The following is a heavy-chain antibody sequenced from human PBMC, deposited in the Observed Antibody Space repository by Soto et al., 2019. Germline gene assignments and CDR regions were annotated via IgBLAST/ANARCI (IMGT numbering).Heavy chain of an antibody. CDR2: IFYSGST. CDR3: GRHSPSYVIMTGPIDN. J-gene: IGHJ4*02. CDR1: GGSISSLY. D-gene: IGHD3-9*01. Sequence: SETLSLTCTVSGGSISSLYWNWIRQPPGKELEWIGSIFYSGSTTYNPTLKSRVTISVETYKTQFSLMLTSVSAAVTAAFYCGRHSPSYVIMTGPIDNWGLGTLVTVSS. V-gene: IGHV4-59*01.